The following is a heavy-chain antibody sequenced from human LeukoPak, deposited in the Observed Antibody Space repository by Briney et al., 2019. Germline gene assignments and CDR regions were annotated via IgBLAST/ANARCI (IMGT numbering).Heavy chain of an antibody. Sequence: ASVKVSCKASGYTFTSYAMNWVRQAPGQGLEWMGWINTNTGNPTYAQGFTGRFVFSLDTSVSTAYLQISSLKAEDTAVYYCARDGGYSSGWYSFNPDHDAFDIWGQGTMVTVSS. CDR1: GYTFTSYA. CDR3: ARDGGYSSGWYSFNPDHDAFDI. CDR2: INTNTGNP. J-gene: IGHJ3*02. V-gene: IGHV7-4-1*02. D-gene: IGHD6-19*01.